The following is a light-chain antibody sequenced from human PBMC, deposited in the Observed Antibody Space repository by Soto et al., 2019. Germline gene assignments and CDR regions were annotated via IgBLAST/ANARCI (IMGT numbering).Light chain of an antibody. CDR2: GAS. J-gene: IGKJ1*01. CDR3: QQYGSSPRT. V-gene: IGKV3-20*01. CDR1: QSVSSNY. Sequence: EIVLTQSPGTLSLSPGERATLSCRASQSVSSNYLAWYQQKPGQAPRLLIYGASSRATGIPDRFSGSGYGTDFTLTISRLEPEDLAVYYCQQYGSSPRTFGQGTKVEIK.